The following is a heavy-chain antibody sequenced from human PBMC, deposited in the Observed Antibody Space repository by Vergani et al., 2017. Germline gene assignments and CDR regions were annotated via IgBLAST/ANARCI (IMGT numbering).Heavy chain of an antibody. J-gene: IGHJ2*01. V-gene: IGHV4-31*03. CDR1: GGSISSGGYY. CDR3: ARDHYDFWSGYSSPYWYFDL. CDR2: IYYSGST. D-gene: IGHD3-3*01. Sequence: QVQLQESGPGLVKPSQTLSLTCTVSGGSISSGGYYWSWIRQHPGKGLEWIGYIYYSGSTYYNPSLKSRVTISVDTSKNQFSLKLSSVTAADTAVYYCARDHYDFWSGYSSPYWYFDLWGRGTLVTVSS.